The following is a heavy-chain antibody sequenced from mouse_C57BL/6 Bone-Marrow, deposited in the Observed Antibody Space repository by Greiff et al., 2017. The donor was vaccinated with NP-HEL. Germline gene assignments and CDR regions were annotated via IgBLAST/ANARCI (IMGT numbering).Heavy chain of an antibody. CDR2: IDPENGDT. Sequence: VQLQQSGAELVRPGASVKLSCTASGFNIKDDYMHWVKQRPEQGLEWIGWIDPENGDTEYASKFQGKATITADTSSNTAYLQLSSLTSEDTAVYYCTTKYYFDDWGQGTTLTVSS. CDR1: GFNIKDDY. CDR3: TTKYYFDD. J-gene: IGHJ2*01. V-gene: IGHV14-4*01.